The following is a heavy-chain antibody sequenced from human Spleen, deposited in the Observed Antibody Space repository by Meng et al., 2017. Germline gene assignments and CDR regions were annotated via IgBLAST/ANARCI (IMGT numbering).Heavy chain of an antibody. J-gene: IGHJ4*02. Sequence: QVSLQEAGPGLVRPSETLSLTCTVSGGSVSSGSYYWSWIRQPPGKGLEWIGYIYYSGSTHYNPSLKSRVTISVDTSKNQFSLKLNSVTAADTAVYYCATVGMGLDSWGQGILVTVSS. CDR2: IYYSGST. D-gene: IGHD7-27*01. CDR1: GGSVSSGSYY. V-gene: IGHV4-61*01. CDR3: ATVGMGLDS.